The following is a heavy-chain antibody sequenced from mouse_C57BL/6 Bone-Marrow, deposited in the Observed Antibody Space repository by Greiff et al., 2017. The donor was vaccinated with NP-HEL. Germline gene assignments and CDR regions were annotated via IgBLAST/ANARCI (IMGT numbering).Heavy chain of an antibody. CDR2: IWSGGST. D-gene: IGHD1-1*01. CDR3: ARTHYYGSSYWYFDV. V-gene: IGHV2-2*01. CDR1: GFSLTSYG. J-gene: IGHJ1*03. Sequence: QVQLQQSGPGLVQPSQSLSITCTVSGFSLTSYGVHWVRQSPGKGLEWLGVIWSGGSTDYNAAFISRLSISKDNSKSQVFFKMNSLQADDTAIYYCARTHYYGSSYWYFDVWGTGTTVTVSS.